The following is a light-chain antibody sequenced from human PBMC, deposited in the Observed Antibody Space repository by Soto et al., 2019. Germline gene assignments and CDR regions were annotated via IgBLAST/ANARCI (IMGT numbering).Light chain of an antibody. CDR3: QQYNHWPPT. J-gene: IGKJ1*01. V-gene: IGKV3-15*01. CDR2: SAS. Sequence: TQSPDTLSLSPGERATLTCRASQSVTNYIAWYQQRPGQAPRLLIYSASTRATGIPARFSGSGSGTEFTLTITSLRSEDFAVYYCQQYNHWPPTFGQGTKVDIK. CDR1: QSVTNY.